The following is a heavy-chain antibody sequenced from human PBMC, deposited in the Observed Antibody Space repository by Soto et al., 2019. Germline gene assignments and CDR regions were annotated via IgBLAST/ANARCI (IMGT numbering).Heavy chain of an antibody. CDR1: GFSFASYE. CDR3: ARDEGSAWYFDY. J-gene: IGHJ4*02. Sequence: GGSLRLSCAASGFSFASYEMNWVRQAPGKGLEWVSYISSSGDAIYYTDSVKGRFTISRDNGKNSLYLQMNSLTAEDTAVYYCARDEGSAWYFDYWGQGA. V-gene: IGHV3-48*03. D-gene: IGHD6-19*01. CDR2: ISSSGDAI.